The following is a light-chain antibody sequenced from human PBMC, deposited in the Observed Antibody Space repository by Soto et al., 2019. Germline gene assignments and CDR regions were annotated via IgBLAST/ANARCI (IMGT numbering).Light chain of an antibody. V-gene: IGKV3-20*01. CDR3: QQYGRSGT. CDR2: ATS. J-gene: IGKJ1*01. Sequence: EIVLTQSPGTLSLSPGARATLSCRASQSVSRTYLAWYQQKPVQAPRLLIYATSSRATGIPDRFSVSGSGTEFTLPLSRLEPEDFAVDDCQQYGRSGTFGQGTKVDIK. CDR1: QSVSRTY.